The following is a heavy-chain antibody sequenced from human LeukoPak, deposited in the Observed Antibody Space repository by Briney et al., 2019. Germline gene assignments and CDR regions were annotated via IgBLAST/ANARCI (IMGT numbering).Heavy chain of an antibody. J-gene: IGHJ4*02. V-gene: IGHV4-38-2*02. CDR3: AREGTNTAAIHY. CDR1: GYSISSGYY. Sequence: PSETLSLTCTVSGYSISSGYYWGWIRQPPGKGLEWIGSIYHSGSTYYNPSLKSRVTISVDTSKNQFSLKLSSVTAADTAVYYCAREGTNTAAIHYWGQGTLVTISS. D-gene: IGHD5-18*01. CDR2: IYHSGST.